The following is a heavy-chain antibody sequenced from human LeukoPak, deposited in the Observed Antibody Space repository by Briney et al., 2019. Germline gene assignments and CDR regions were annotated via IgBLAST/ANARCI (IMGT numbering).Heavy chain of an antibody. CDR2: ISWNSGSM. CDR3: AKDRLSMVRGVLDY. D-gene: IGHD3-10*01. J-gene: IGHJ4*02. V-gene: IGHV3-9*01. Sequence: GRSLRLSCAASGFTFDDYAMHWVRQAPGKGLEWVSGISWNSGSMGYADSVKGRFTISRDNAKNSLYLQMNSLRAEDTALYYCAKDRLSMVRGVLDYWGQGTLVTVSS. CDR1: GFTFDDYA.